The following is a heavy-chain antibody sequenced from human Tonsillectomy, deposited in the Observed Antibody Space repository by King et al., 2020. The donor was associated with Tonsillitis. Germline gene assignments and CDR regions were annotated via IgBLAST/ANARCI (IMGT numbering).Heavy chain of an antibody. J-gene: IGHJ4*02. CDR2: IWYDGSNT. CDR3: ARGWNDVGY. D-gene: IGHD1-1*01. CDR1: GFTFHDYG. V-gene: IGHV3-33*01. Sequence: VQLVESGGGVVQPGRSLRLSCAASGFTFHDYGMHWVRHVPGKGLEWVAAIWYDGSNTYYADSVKGRFTTPRENSMNTVYLPMNSLRAEDTAMYYCARGWNDVGYWGQGTLVTVSS.